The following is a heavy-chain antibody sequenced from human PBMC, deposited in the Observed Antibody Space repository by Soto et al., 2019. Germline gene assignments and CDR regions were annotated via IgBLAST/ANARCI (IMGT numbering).Heavy chain of an antibody. D-gene: IGHD2-15*01. Sequence: GGSLRLSCAASGFNFSSYTINWVRQAPGKRLEWLSSISSSGYIFSTDSVRGRFTISRDNAKNSVYLQINSLRAEDTAVYFCARDCSGGSCYPGMDVWGQGTTVTVSS. CDR1: GFNFSSYT. CDR2: ISSSGYI. CDR3: ARDCSGGSCYPGMDV. J-gene: IGHJ6*02. V-gene: IGHV3-21*01.